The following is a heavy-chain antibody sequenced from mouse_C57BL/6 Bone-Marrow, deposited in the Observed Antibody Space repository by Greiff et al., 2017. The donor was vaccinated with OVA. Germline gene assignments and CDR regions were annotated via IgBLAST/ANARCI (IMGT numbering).Heavy chain of an antibody. CDR1: GFNIKDYY. J-gene: IGHJ4*01. CDR2: IDPEDGET. CDR3: APHYFGSSPDYYAMDY. Sequence: VQLQQSGAELVKPGASVKLSCTASGFNIKDYYMHWVKQRTEQGLEWIGRIDPEDGETKYAPKFQGKATITADTSSNTAYLQLSSLTSEDTAVYYCAPHYFGSSPDYYAMDYWGQGTSVTVSS. D-gene: IGHD1-1*01. V-gene: IGHV14-2*01.